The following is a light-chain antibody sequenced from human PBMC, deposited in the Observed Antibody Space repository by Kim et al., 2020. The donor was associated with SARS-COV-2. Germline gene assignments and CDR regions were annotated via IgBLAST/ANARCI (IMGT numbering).Light chain of an antibody. J-gene: IGLJ2*01. Sequence: SVSPGQTASITCSGDKLGDRYACWYQQRPGQSPVLVIYQDNKRPSGIPERFSGSNSGDTATLTISGTQTMDEADYYCQTWDSSTVLFGGGTQLTV. CDR1: KLGDRY. CDR2: QDN. V-gene: IGLV3-1*01. CDR3: QTWDSSTVL.